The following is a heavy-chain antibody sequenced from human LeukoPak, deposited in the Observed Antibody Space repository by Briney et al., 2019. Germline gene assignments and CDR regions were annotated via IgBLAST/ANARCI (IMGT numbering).Heavy chain of an antibody. D-gene: IGHD4-23*01. J-gene: IGHJ4*02. CDR3: AKDRWDGGNSFMDY. CDR2: ISYDGSNK. CDR1: AFTLRSYV. Sequence: GGSPRHSCAAPAFTLRSYVMHWVPPAPRKGREGVAVISYDGSNKYCTVSVKGRFNISRDNSKDTLYLQMNRLRAEDTAVYYCAKDRWDGGNSFMDYWGQGTLVTVSS. V-gene: IGHV3-30*18.